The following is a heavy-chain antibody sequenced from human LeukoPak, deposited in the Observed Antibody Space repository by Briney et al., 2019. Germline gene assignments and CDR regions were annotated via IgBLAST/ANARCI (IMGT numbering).Heavy chain of an antibody. CDR1: GFAFGSEA. D-gene: IGHD1-1*01. J-gene: IGHJ5*02. Sequence: PGGSLRLSCAVSGFAFGSEAMSWVRQSPARGLEWVASISPGGGTTYYADYVKGRFTISRDNSKNSLFAQMNSLRAEDTAVYFCAKSRSGSANWALQMFDNWGQGTLVTVSS. CDR2: ISPGGGTT. V-gene: IGHV3-23*01. CDR3: AKSRSGSANWALQMFDN.